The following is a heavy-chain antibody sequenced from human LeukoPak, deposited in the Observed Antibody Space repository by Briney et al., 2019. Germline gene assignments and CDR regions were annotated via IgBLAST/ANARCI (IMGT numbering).Heavy chain of an antibody. CDR2: ISSSTSTM. V-gene: IGHV3-48*01. CDR1: GFTFSSYS. J-gene: IGHJ4*02. CDR3: ARREQLVHPNFDY. Sequence: PGGSLRLSCAASGFTFSSYSMNWVRQAPGKGLEWVSYISSSTSTMFYADSVRGRFTISRDNANNSLYLQMNSLRAEDTAVYYCARREQLVHPNFDYWGQGTLVTVSS. D-gene: IGHD6-13*01.